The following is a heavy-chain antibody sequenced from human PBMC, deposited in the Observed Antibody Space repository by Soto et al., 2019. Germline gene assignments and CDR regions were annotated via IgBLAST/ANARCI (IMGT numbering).Heavy chain of an antibody. Sequence: GGSLRLSCAASGFTFSSYWMSWVRQAPGKGLEWVANIKQDGSEKYYVDSVKGRFTISRDNAKNSLYLQMNSLRAEDTAVYYCARDAAPDIVVVPAAGTMDVWGKGTTVTVSS. CDR1: GFTFSSYW. D-gene: IGHD2-2*01. V-gene: IGHV3-7*01. J-gene: IGHJ6*04. CDR2: IKQDGSEK. CDR3: ARDAAPDIVVVPAAGTMDV.